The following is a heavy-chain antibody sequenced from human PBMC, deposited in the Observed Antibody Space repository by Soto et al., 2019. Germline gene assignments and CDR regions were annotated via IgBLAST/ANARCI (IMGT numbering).Heavy chain of an antibody. CDR1: GYTFTSYD. V-gene: IGHV1-8*01. CDR2: MNPNSGNT. D-gene: IGHD6-19*01. CDR3: AIGVGGWYYFYAIHI. J-gene: IGHJ3*02. Sequence: ASVKVSCKASGYTFTSYDINWVRQATGQGLEWMGWMNPNSGNTGYAQKFQGRVTMTRNTSISTAYMELSSLRSEDTAVYYCAIGVGGWYYFYAIHIWGQGIMVTVSS.